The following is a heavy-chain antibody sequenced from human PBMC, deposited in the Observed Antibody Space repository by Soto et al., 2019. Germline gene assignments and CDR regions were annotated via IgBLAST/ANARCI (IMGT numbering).Heavy chain of an antibody. V-gene: IGHV2-70*01. CDR1: GFSLSTSGMC. CDR2: IDWDDDK. CDR3: ARSQYSSSWGYFDY. J-gene: IGHJ4*02. Sequence: SGPTLVNPTQTLTLTCTFSGFSLSTSGMCVSWIRQPPGKALEWLALIDWDDDKYYSTSLKTRLTISKDTSKNQVVLTMTNMDPVDTATYYCARSQYSSSWGYFDYWGQGTLVTVSS. D-gene: IGHD6-13*01.